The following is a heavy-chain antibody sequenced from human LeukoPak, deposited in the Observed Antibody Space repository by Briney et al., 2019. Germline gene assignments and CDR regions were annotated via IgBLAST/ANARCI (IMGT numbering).Heavy chain of an antibody. J-gene: IGHJ4*02. CDR3: AKSRSAMVRGVIEY. Sequence: GGSLRLSCAASGFTFSNYAMSWVRQAPGKXLEWVSVISPSGSAYNADPVKGRFTISRDNSKDTVYLQMDSLRAEDTATYYCAKSRSAMVRGVIEYWGQGTLVTVSS. D-gene: IGHD3-10*01. CDR2: ISPSGSA. V-gene: IGHV3-23*01. CDR1: GFTFSNYA.